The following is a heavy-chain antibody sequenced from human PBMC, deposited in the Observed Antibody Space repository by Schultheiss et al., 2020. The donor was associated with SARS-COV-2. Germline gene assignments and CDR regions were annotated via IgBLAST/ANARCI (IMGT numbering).Heavy chain of an antibody. Sequence: SQTLSLTCTVSGGSISSYYWSWIRQPAGKGLEWIGYIYYSGSTYYNPSLKSRVTMSVDTSKNQFSLKLSSVTAADTAVYYCARCMVRGVMSDIWGQGTMVTVSS. J-gene: IGHJ3*02. V-gene: IGHV4-59*08. CDR3: ARCMVRGVMSDI. D-gene: IGHD3-10*01. CDR1: GGSISSYY. CDR2: IYYSGST.